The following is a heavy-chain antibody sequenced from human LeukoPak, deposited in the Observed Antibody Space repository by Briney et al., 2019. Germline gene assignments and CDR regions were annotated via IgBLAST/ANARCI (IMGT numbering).Heavy chain of an antibody. CDR3: AREWDVEMATNYYYYGMDV. Sequence: GGSLRLSCAASGFTASSNYMSWVRQAPGKGLEWGSVIYSGGSTYYADSVKGRFTISRDNSKNTLYLQMNSLRAEDTAVYYCAREWDVEMATNYYYYGMDVWGQGTTVTVSS. CDR2: IYSGGST. CDR1: GFTASSNY. D-gene: IGHD5-12*01. V-gene: IGHV3-66*01. J-gene: IGHJ6*02.